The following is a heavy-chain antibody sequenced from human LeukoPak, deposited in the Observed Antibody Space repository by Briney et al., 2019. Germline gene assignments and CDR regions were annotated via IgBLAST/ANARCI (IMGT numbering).Heavy chain of an antibody. J-gene: IGHJ4*02. CDR3: AKHDSAGGATSPYYFDY. CDR2: MSRNSKYI. D-gene: IGHD1-26*01. Sequence: GGSLRLSCVASGFTFSSYSMNWVRQAPGKGLEWVSAMSRNSKYIYYADSVKGRFTISRDNARDSLYLQMNSLRAEDTAVYYCAKHDSAGGATSPYYFDYWGQGTLVTVSS. CDR1: GFTFSSYS. V-gene: IGHV3-21*04.